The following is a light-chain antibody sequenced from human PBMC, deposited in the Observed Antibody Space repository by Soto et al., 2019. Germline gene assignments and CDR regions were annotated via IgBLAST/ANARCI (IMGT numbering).Light chain of an antibody. V-gene: IGKV4-1*01. J-gene: IGKJ2*01. Sequence: DIVMTQSPDSLAVSLGERATINCRSSQSVFYSPNKRNYLAWYQHKPGQPPRLLVYWASIRESGVPDRFSGSGSGTDFTLTSTSLQAEDVAVYYCQQYYGTPYTFGQGTKLEI. CDR3: QQYYGTPYT. CDR1: QSVFYSPNKRNY. CDR2: WAS.